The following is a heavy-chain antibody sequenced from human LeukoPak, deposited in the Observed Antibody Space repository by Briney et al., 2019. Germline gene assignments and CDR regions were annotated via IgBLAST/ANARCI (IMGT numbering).Heavy chain of an antibody. V-gene: IGHV4-59*08. Sequence: SETLSLTCTVSGGSISSYYWSWIRQPPGKGLAWIGYIYYSGSTNYNPSLKSRVTISVDTSKNQFSLKLSSVTAADTAVYYCARSSSWYRNFDYWGQGTLVTVSS. CDR1: GGSISSYY. CDR3: ARSSSWYRNFDY. CDR2: IYYSGST. J-gene: IGHJ4*02. D-gene: IGHD6-13*01.